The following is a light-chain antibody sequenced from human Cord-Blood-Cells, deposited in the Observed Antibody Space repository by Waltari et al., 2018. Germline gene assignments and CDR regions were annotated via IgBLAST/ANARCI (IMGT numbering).Light chain of an antibody. J-gene: IGLJ3*02. CDR1: SSNTASNY. V-gene: IGLV1-47*01. CDR3: AAWDDSLSGPV. Sequence: QSVLTQPPSASGTPGQRVTISCSGSSSNTASNYVYWYQQLPGTAPKLLIYRNNQRPSGVPDRFSGSKSGTSASLAISGLRSEDEADYYCAAWDDSLSGPVFGGGTKLTVL. CDR2: RNN.